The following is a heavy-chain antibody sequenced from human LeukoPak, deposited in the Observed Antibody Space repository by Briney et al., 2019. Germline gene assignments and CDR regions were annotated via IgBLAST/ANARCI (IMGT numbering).Heavy chain of an antibody. V-gene: IGHV3-64*01. CDR3: ARDRESDYDILTGQIGTAYFDY. J-gene: IGHJ4*02. Sequence: SGGSLRLSCAASGFTFSSYAMHWVRQAPGKGLEYVSAISSNGGSTYYANSVKGRFTISRDNSKNTLYLQMGSLRAEDMAVYYCARDRESDYDILTGQIGTAYFDYWGQGTLVTVSS. CDR1: GFTFSSYA. D-gene: IGHD3-9*01. CDR2: ISSNGGST.